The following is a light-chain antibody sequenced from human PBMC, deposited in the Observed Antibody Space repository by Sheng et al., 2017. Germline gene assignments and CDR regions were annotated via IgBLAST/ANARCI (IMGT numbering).Light chain of an antibody. V-gene: IGKV1-5*03. CDR2: KAS. CDR1: QSVSDW. CDR3: QEYQTYSRT. Sequence: DIQMTQSPSTLPASIGDTVTITCRASQSVSDWLAWYQQKPGKAPRVLIYKASNLENGVPSRFSGSGSGTEFTLTINRVQPDDFATYYCQEYQTYSRTFGPGT. J-gene: IGKJ2*01.